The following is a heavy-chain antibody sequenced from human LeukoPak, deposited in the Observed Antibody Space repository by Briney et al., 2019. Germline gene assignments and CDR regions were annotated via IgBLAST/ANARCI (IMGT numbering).Heavy chain of an antibody. J-gene: IGHJ4*02. V-gene: IGHV4-59*08. CDR1: GGSISSYY. Sequence: TSETLSLTCTVSGGSISSYYWSWIRQPPGKGLEWIGYIYYSGSTNYNPSLKSRVTISVDTSKNQFSLKLSSVTAADTAVYYCARWGAAPYYYDSSGYQYFDYWGQGTLVTVSS. CDR2: IYYSGST. CDR3: ARWGAAPYYYDSSGYQYFDY. D-gene: IGHD3-22*01.